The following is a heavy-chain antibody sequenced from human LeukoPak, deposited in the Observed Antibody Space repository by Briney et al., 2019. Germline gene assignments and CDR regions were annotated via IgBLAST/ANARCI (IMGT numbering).Heavy chain of an antibody. D-gene: IGHD3-9*01. V-gene: IGHV3-23*01. CDR1: GFTFTSCA. Sequence: GGSLRLSCAASGFTFTSCAMSWVRQAPGKGLEWVSAISGSGGSTYYADSVKGRFTISRDNSKNTLYLQMNSLRAEDTAVYYCAKDPMYYDIQYYFDYWGQGTLVTVSS. CDR3: AKDPMYYDIQYYFDY. CDR2: ISGSGGST. J-gene: IGHJ4*02.